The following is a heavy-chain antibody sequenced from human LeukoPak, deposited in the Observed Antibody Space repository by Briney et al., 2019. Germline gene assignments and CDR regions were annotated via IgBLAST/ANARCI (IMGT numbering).Heavy chain of an antibody. V-gene: IGHV3-21*01. CDR1: GFTFSSYS. CDR2: ISSSSSYI. Sequence: GGSLRLSCAASGFTFSSYSMNWVRQAPGKGLEWVSSISSSSSYIYYADSVTGRFTISRDNAKNSLHLQMNSLRAEDTAVYYCARDLAAGRGYFDYWGQGTLVTVSS. CDR3: ARDLAAGRGYFDY. J-gene: IGHJ4*02. D-gene: IGHD1-14*01.